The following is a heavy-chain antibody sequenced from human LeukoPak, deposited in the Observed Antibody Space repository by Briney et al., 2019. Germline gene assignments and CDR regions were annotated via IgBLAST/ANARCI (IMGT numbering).Heavy chain of an antibody. J-gene: IGHJ5*02. V-gene: IGHV4-59*11. CDR2: IYYSGST. CDR1: GGSISSHY. Sequence: SETLSLTCTVSGGSISSHYWSWIRQPPGKGLEWIGYIYYSGSTSYNPSLKSRVTISVDTSKNQFSLKLSSVTAADTAVYYCARDRGSHRRNWFDPWGQGTLVTVSS. CDR3: ARDRGSHRRNWFDP. D-gene: IGHD1-14*01.